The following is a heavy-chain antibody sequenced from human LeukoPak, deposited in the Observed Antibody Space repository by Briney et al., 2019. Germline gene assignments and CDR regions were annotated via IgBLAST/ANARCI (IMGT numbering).Heavy chain of an antibody. Sequence: SETLSLTCAVSGYSISSGYYWGWIRQPPGKGPEWVGSIYHSGSTYYNPSLKSRVTTSVDTSKNQFSLKLSSVTAADTAVYYCARGHGSGSIYDYVWGSYRYNWFDPWGQGTLVTVSS. D-gene: IGHD3-16*02. CDR1: GYSISSGYY. CDR3: ARGHGSGSIYDYVWGSYRYNWFDP. J-gene: IGHJ5*02. CDR2: IYHSGST. V-gene: IGHV4-38-2*01.